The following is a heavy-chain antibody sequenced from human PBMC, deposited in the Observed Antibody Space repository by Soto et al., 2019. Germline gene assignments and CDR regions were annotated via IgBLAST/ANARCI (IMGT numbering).Heavy chain of an antibody. CDR2: IYYSGST. D-gene: IGHD3-16*01. J-gene: IGHJ6*03. Sequence: SETLSLTCTVSGGSISSYYWSWIRQPPGKGLEWIGYIYYSGSTNYNPSLKSRVTISVDTSKNQCSLKLSSVTAADTAVYYCARHGRRGNYYYYYYMDVWGKGTTVTVSS. CDR1: GGSISSYY. V-gene: IGHV4-59*08. CDR3: ARHGRRGNYYYYYYMDV.